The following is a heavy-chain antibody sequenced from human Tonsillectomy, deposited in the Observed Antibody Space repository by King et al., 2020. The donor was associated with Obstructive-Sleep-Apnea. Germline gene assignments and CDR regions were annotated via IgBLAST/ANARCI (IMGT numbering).Heavy chain of an antibody. V-gene: IGHV1-2*02. D-gene: IGHD3-9*01. CDR2: INPDSGDT. CDR3: ARGDDIPY. Sequence: QVQLVQSGAEVKKPGASVKVSCKASGYTFTGFYLYWVRQAPGQGLEWMGYINPDSGDTNDAQKFQGRVTMTRDTSISTAYMELTRLRSDDTAVYYCARGDDIPYWGQGTLVTVSS. J-gene: IGHJ4*02. CDR1: GYTFTGFY.